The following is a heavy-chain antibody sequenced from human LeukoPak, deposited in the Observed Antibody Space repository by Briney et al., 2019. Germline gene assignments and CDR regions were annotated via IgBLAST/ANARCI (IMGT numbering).Heavy chain of an antibody. CDR2: ISGDGGST. V-gene: IGHV3-43*02. CDR1: GFTFDDYA. D-gene: IGHD3-22*01. J-gene: IGHJ4*02. CDR3: ARPYSSGYYYLFDY. Sequence: PGGSLRLSCAASGFTFDDYAMHWVRQAPGKGLEWVSLISGDGGSTYYADSVKGRFTISRDNSKNSLYLQMNSLRTEDTALYYCARPYSSGYYYLFDYWAREPWPPSPQ.